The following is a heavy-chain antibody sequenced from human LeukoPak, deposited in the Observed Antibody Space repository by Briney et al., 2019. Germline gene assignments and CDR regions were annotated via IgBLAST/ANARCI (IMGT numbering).Heavy chain of an antibody. CDR1: GFTFSSYE. CDR2: ISSSGSTI. CDR3: ARNSNGDYGLWYFDY. Sequence: GGFLRLSCAASGFTFSSYEMNWVRQAPGKGLEWVSYISSSGSTIYYADSVKGRFTISRDNAKNSLYLQMNSLRAEDTAVYYCARNSNGDYGLWYFDYWGQGTLVTVSS. V-gene: IGHV3-48*03. J-gene: IGHJ4*02. D-gene: IGHD4-17*01.